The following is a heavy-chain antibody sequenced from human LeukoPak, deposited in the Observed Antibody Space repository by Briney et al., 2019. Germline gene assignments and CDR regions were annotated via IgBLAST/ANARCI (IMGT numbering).Heavy chain of an antibody. CDR3: ARDRRRDRLHAFDI. CDR2: IDYSGST. J-gene: IGHJ3*02. Sequence: SETLSLTCTVSGGTISRYYWSWIRQPPGRGLEWIAYIDYSGSTNYNPSLKSRLTISLDASKNQFSLKLSSVTAADTAVYYCARDRRRDRLHAFDIWGQGTMVTVSS. CDR1: GGTISRYY. V-gene: IGHV4-59*01. D-gene: IGHD1-26*01.